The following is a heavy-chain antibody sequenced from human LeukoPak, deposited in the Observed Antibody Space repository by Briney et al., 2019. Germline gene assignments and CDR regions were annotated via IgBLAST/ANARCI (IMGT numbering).Heavy chain of an antibody. CDR3: ARRQLAYYYYYYGMDV. CDR1: GFTFSNFW. V-gene: IGHV3-7*01. Sequence: GGSLRLSCTASGFTFSNFWMGWVRQAPGKGLEWVANIKQDETEKFYLGSVKGRFTISRDNAKNSLYLQMNSLRAEDTAVYYCARRQLAYYYYYYGMDVWGQGTTVTVSS. J-gene: IGHJ6*02. D-gene: IGHD5-18*01. CDR2: IKQDETEK.